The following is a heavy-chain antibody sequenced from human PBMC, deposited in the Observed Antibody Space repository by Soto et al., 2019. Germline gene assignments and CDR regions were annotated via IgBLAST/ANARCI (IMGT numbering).Heavy chain of an antibody. V-gene: IGHV3-23*01. CDR3: AKDFAVLTGPEYFQH. J-gene: IGHJ1*01. Sequence: GGSLRLSCAASGFTFSSYAMSWVRQAPGKGLEWVSAISGSGGSTYYADSVKGRFTISRDNSKNTLYLQMNSLRAEDTAVYYCAKDFAVLTGPEYFQHWGQGTLVTVSS. CDR1: GFTFSSYA. D-gene: IGHD2-8*01. CDR2: ISGSGGST.